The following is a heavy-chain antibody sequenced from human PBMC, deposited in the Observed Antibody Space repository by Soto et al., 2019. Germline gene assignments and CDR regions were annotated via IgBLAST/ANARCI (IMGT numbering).Heavy chain of an antibody. D-gene: IGHD3-22*01. V-gene: IGHV3-49*04. J-gene: IGHJ6*02. CDR2: IRSKAYGGKT. Sequence: HPGGSLRLSCTASGFTFGDYAMSWVRKAPGKGLEWVGFIRSKAYGGKTEYAASVKGRFTISRDDSKSIAYLQMNSLKTEDTAVFYCTRTAGYYDSSGDYSGYYYYGIDVWGRGTTVTVSS. CDR1: GFTFGDYA. CDR3: TRTAGYYDSSGDYSGYYYYGIDV.